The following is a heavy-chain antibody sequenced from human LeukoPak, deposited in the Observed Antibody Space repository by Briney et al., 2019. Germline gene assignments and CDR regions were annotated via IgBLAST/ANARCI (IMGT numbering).Heavy chain of an antibody. D-gene: IGHD2-21*01. CDR3: TTAPPVVIAIRAC. V-gene: IGHV3-15*01. CDR2: IKSKTDGGTT. J-gene: IGHJ4*02. CDR1: GFTFSNAW. Sequence: GGSLRLSCAASGFTFSNAWMSWVRQAPGKGLEWVGRIKSKTDGGTTDYAAPVKGRFTISRDDSKNTLYLQMNSLKTEDTAVYYCTTAPPVVIAIRACWGQGTLVTVSS.